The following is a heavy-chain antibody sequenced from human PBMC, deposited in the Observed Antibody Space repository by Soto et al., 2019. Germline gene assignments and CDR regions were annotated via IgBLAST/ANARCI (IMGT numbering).Heavy chain of an antibody. D-gene: IGHD6-19*01. J-gene: IGHJ3*02. Sequence: SGGSLRLSCAASGFTFSSYAMSWVRQAPGKGLEWVSAISGSGGSTYYADSVKGRFTISRDNSKNTLYLQMNSLRAEDTAVYYCAKRAAPQAVARPLGAFDIWGQGTMVTVSS. CDR1: GFTFSSYA. V-gene: IGHV3-23*01. CDR3: AKRAAPQAVARPLGAFDI. CDR2: ISGSGGST.